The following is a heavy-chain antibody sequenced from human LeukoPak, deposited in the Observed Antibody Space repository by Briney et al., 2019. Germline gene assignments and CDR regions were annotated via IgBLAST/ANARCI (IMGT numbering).Heavy chain of an antibody. J-gene: IGHJ3*02. CDR3: ARDTVGATFPGAFDI. V-gene: IGHV4-39*07. CDR1: GDSISTSSYY. D-gene: IGHD1-26*01. CDR2: IYYSGTT. Sequence: SETLSLTCSVSGDSISTSSYYWGWLRQPPGKGLEWIVTIYYSGTTYYNSSLKSRVTISVDTSNNQFSLKLSSVTAADTAVYYCARDTVGATFPGAFDIWGQGTMVTVSS.